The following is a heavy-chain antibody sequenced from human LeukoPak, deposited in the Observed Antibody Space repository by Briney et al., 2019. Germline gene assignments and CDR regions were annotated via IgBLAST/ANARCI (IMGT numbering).Heavy chain of an antibody. CDR2: IYYRGTT. CDR1: GGSIGTYY. CDR3: ARVDGDGYSIPDY. V-gene: IGHV4-59*01. D-gene: IGHD5-24*01. J-gene: IGHJ4*02. Sequence: PSETLSLTCTVSGGSIGTYYWSWIRQPPGKGLEWIGYIYYRGTTNYNPSLMSRVTISVDTSKNQFSLKVRSVTAADTAVYYCARVDGDGYSIPDYWGQGTLVTVSS.